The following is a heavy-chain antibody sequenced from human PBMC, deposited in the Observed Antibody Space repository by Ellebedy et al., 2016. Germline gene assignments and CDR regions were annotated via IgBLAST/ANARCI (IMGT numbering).Heavy chain of an antibody. Sequence: GESLKISXAASGFTFSSYSMNWVRQAPGKGLEWVAVISYDGSNKYYADSVKGRFTISRDNSKNTLYLQMNSLRAEDTAVYYCAKELWGAGDSYGPSWGQGTLVTVSS. CDR3: AKELWGAGDSYGPS. D-gene: IGHD5-18*01. CDR1: GFTFSSYS. CDR2: ISYDGSNK. J-gene: IGHJ4*02. V-gene: IGHV3-30*18.